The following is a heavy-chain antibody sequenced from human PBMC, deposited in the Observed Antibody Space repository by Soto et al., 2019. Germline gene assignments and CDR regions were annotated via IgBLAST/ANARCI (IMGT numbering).Heavy chain of an antibody. CDR3: ARGIRNYYGVDV. J-gene: IGHJ6*02. CDR2: INGDGSIT. Sequence: EVQLVESGGGLIQPGGSLKLSCAASGFSFTTYWMHWVHQTPGKGLVWVSRINGDGSITNYADSVKGRFTISRDNAKNTLYLQMSSLRAEDTALYYCARGIRNYYGVDVWGLGTTVTISS. V-gene: IGHV3-74*01. CDR1: GFSFTTYW.